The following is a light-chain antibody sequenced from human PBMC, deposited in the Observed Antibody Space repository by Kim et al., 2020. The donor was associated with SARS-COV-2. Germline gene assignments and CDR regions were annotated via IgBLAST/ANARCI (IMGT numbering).Light chain of an antibody. J-gene: IGKJ4*01. CDR1: QSVSSN. CDR3: QQSNNTPRT. Sequence: DIQMTQSPSSLSASVGDRVTITCRASQSVSSNLNWYQQKPGKAPNLLIYAASSLEGGVPSRFSGSGSGTDFTLTISSLQPEDFATYYSQQSNNTPRTVGGGAKVDIK. V-gene: IGKV1-39*01. CDR2: AAS.